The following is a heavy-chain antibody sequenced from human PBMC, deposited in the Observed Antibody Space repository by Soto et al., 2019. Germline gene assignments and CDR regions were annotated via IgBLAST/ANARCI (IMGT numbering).Heavy chain of an antibody. CDR3: AIGYDFWSGYYIDY. V-gene: IGHV3-21*01. CDR1: GFTFSSYS. D-gene: IGHD3-3*01. J-gene: IGHJ4*02. Sequence: GGSLRLCFAASGFTFSSYSMNWVRQAPGKGLEWVSSISSSSSYIYYADSVKGLSTISRDNAKNSLYLQMNSLRAEDTAVYYCAIGYDFWSGYYIDYWGQGTMVTLSS. CDR2: ISSSSSYI.